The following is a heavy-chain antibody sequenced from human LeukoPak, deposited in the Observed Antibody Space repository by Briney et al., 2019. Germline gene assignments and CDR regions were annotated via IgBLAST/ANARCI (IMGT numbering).Heavy chain of an antibody. Sequence: GGSLRLSCAASGFTFSNYWMDWVRQAPGKGLVWVSRINTDGSRTTYADSVKGRFTISRDNAKNTLYLQMNSLGADDTAVYFCARGLGGSYPFDCWGQGALVTVSS. CDR3: ARGLGGSYPFDC. V-gene: IGHV3-74*01. CDR1: GFTFSNYW. J-gene: IGHJ4*02. CDR2: INTDGSRT. D-gene: IGHD3-16*02.